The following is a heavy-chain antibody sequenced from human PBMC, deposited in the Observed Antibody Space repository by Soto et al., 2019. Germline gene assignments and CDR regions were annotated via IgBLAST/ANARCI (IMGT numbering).Heavy chain of an antibody. CDR1: GGSISSSSYY. CDR3: AKDAPKPPRFYYTLDV. J-gene: IGHJ6*02. CDR2: IYYSGST. V-gene: IGHV4-39*02. Sequence: SETLSLTCTVSGGSISSSSYYWGWIRQPPGKGLEWIGSIYYSGSTYYNPSLKSRVTISVDTSKNQFSLKLSSVTAADTAVYYCAKDAPKPPRFYYTLDVWGHGTTVTVSS.